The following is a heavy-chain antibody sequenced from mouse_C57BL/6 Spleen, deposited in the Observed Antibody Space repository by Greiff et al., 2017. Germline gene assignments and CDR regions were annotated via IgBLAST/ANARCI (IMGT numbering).Heavy chain of an antibody. J-gene: IGHJ2*01. CDR2: IDPETGGT. D-gene: IGHD2-12*01. Sequence: QVQLKQSGAELVRPGASVTLSCKASGYTFTDYEMHWVKQTPVHGLEWIGAIDPETGGTASNQKFKGQAILTADKSSSTAYMELRSLTSEDSAVYYCTRRGAYCSLYFDYWGQGTTLTVSS. CDR1: GYTFTDYE. V-gene: IGHV1-15*01. CDR3: TRRGAYCSLYFDY.